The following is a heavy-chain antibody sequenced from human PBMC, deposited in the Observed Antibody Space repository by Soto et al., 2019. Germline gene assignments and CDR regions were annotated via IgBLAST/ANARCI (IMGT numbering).Heavy chain of an antibody. J-gene: IGHJ4*02. D-gene: IGHD6-19*01. V-gene: IGHV3-23*01. CDR2: ISGSGGST. Sequence: GGSLRLSCAASGFTFSSYAMSWVRQAPGKGLEWVSAISGSGGSTYYADSVKGRFTISRDNSKNTLYLQMNSLRAEDTAVYYCEKDIDKRRGYSSGWYGRGQGTLVTVSS. CDR3: EKDIDKRRGYSSGWYG. CDR1: GFTFSSYA.